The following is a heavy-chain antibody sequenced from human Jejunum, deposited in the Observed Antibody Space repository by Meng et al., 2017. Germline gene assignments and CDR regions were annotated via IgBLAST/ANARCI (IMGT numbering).Heavy chain of an antibody. D-gene: IGHD6-13*01. Sequence: QVQLQESGPGLVNPSQTLSLTCTVSGGSFGSGGYYWSWIRQHPGRGLEWIGYVYYSGSAYYNPSLKSRVAISVDTSKNQFSLKLTSVTAADTAVYYCASSIAAVVGYYFDYWGQGTLVTVSS. CDR3: ASSIAAVVGYYFDY. CDR1: GGSFGSGGYY. J-gene: IGHJ4*02. V-gene: IGHV4-31*03. CDR2: VYYSGSA.